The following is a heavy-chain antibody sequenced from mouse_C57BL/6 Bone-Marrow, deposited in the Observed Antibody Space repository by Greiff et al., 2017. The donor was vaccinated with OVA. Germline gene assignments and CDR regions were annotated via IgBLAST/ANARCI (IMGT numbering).Heavy chain of an antibody. Sequence: EVQLQQSGPELVKPGASVKISCKASGYTFTDYYMNWVKQSHGKSLEWIGDINPNNGGTSYNQKFKGKATLTVDKSSSTAYMQLRSLTSEDSAVDYCASTMVTEGFAYWGQGTLVTVSA. V-gene: IGHV1-26*01. CDR2: INPNNGGT. J-gene: IGHJ3*01. D-gene: IGHD2-2*01. CDR1: GYTFTDYY. CDR3: ASTMVTEGFAY.